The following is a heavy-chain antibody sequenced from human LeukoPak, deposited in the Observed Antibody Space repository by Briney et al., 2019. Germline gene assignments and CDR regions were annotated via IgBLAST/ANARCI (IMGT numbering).Heavy chain of an antibody. CDR1: AYSLNELS. CDR3: GTARLPLVEGVIITGGESHYYMDV. J-gene: IGHJ6*03. Sequence: ASVKVSCKFYAYSLNELSFHRIRQAPAKGLGWVGGFDAVHGKTANEQRFQGRVTITDDPSTDTGYMEVRSLTSEDTATYYCGTARLPLVEGVIITGGESHYYMDVWGRGTTVIVSS. V-gene: IGHV1-24*01. CDR2: FDAVHGKT. D-gene: IGHD3-10*01.